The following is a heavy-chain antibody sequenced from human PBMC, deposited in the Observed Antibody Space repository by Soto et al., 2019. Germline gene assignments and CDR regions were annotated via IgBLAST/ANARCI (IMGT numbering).Heavy chain of an antibody. CDR3: AIHDYGGNSTLDY. CDR2: INHSGST. V-gene: IGHV4-34*01. D-gene: IGHD4-17*01. Sequence: ETLSLTCAVYGGSFSGYYWSWIRQPPGKGLEWIGEINHSGSTNYNPSLKSRVTISVDTSKNQFSLKLSSVTAADTAVYYCAIHDYGGNSTLDYWGQGTLVTVSS. CDR1: GGSFSGYY. J-gene: IGHJ4*02.